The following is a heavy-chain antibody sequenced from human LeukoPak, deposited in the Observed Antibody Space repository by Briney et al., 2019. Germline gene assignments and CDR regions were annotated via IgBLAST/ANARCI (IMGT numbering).Heavy chain of an antibody. CDR1: GFTFSSYG. CDR3: AKDLADTAMVKRPNYYYYMDV. V-gene: IGHV3-30*02. Sequence: GGSLRLSCAASGFTFSSYGMHWVRQAPGKGLEWVAFIRYDGSNKYYADSVKGRFTISRDNSKNTLYLQMNSPRAEDTAVYYYAKDLADTAMVKRPNYYYYMDVWGKGTTVTVSS. J-gene: IGHJ6*03. D-gene: IGHD5-18*01. CDR2: IRYDGSNK.